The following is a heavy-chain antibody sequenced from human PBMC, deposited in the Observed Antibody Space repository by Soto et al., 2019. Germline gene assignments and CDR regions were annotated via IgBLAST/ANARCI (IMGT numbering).Heavy chain of an antibody. Sequence: QVQLVQSGAEVKKPGSSVKVSCKASGGTFSNYAINWVRQAPGPGLEWMGGIIPIFDTTNYAQKFQGRVTITADKSTSTAYMELSSLRSEDTAVYYCAGSYCSSTSCYDYGMDVWGQGTTVTVSS. CDR3: AGSYCSSTSCYDYGMDV. CDR2: IIPIFDTT. J-gene: IGHJ6*02. V-gene: IGHV1-69*06. D-gene: IGHD2-2*01. CDR1: GGTFSNYA.